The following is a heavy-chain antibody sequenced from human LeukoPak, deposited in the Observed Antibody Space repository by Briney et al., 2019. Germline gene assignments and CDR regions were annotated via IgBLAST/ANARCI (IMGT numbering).Heavy chain of an antibody. CDR3: ARDSVVWNCSGGSCYPDDAFDI. Sequence: ASVKVSCKASGYTFTSYAMNWVRQAPGQGLEWMGWINTNTGNPTYAQGFTGRFVFSLDTSVSTAYLQISSLKAEDTAVYYCARDSVVWNCSGGSCYPDDAFDIWGQGTMVTVSS. CDR1: GYTFTSYA. J-gene: IGHJ3*02. CDR2: INTNTGNP. V-gene: IGHV7-4-1*02. D-gene: IGHD2-15*01.